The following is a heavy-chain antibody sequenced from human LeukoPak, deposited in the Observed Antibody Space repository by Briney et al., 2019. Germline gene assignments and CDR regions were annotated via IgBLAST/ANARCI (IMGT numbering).Heavy chain of an antibody. D-gene: IGHD4-11*01. V-gene: IGHV3-66*01. CDR1: GFIVSDKY. Sequence: GGSLRPSCAVSGFIVSDKYMNWVRQAPGKGLQWVSGLYPDGSSYYADSVKGRFTISRDHSDNTLYLQMNSLRADDTALCYCATGHYRDTPGWGQGTLVTVSS. CDR2: LYPDGSS. J-gene: IGHJ4*02. CDR3: ATGHYRDTPG.